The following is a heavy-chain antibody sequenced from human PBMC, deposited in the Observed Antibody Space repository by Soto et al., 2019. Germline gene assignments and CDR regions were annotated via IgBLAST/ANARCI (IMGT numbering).Heavy chain of an antibody. J-gene: IGHJ6*03. Sequence: ASVKVSCKASGYAFTSYGISWLLQAPGQGLEWMGWISAYNGNTNYAQKLQGRVTMTTDTSTSTAYMELRSLRSDDTAVYYCAKDCRPGDYYYYMDVWGKGTTVTVSS. V-gene: IGHV1-18*01. CDR2: ISAYNGNT. CDR1: GYAFTSYG. CDR3: AKDCRPGDYYYYMDV.